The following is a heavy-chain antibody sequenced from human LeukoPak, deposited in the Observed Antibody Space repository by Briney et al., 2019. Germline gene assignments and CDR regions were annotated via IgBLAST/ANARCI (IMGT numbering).Heavy chain of an antibody. V-gene: IGHV4-34*01. Sequence: ATLSLTCAVSGGSFSGYYWSWIRQPPGKGLEWIGEINHSGSTNYNPSLKSRVTISVDTSKNQFSLKLSSVTAADTAVYYCARVASNWNYRRYLFYYYYYMDVWGKGTTVTVSS. CDR3: ARVASNWNYRRYLFYYYYYMDV. J-gene: IGHJ6*03. CDR2: INHSGST. CDR1: GGSFSGYY. D-gene: IGHD1-7*01.